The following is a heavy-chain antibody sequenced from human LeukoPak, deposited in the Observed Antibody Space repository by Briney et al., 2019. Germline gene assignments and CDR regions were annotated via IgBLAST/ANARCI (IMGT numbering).Heavy chain of an antibody. D-gene: IGHD1-26*01. J-gene: IGHJ4*02. CDR2: IIPTFGTA. Sequence: SVKVSCKASGGTFSSYAISWVRQAPGQGLEWMGRIIPTFGTANYAQRFQGRVTITTDESTSTAYMELSSLRSEDTAVYYCARDRGLIVGAAVDYWGQGTLVTVFS. V-gene: IGHV1-69*05. CDR3: ARDRGLIVGAAVDY. CDR1: GGTFSSYA.